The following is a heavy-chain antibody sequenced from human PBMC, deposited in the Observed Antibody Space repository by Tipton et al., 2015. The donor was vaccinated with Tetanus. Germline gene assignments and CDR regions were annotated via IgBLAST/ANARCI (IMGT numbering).Heavy chain of an antibody. J-gene: IGHJ4*02. D-gene: IGHD3-10*01. CDR3: VKDRGTQSGSGTYNFDL. V-gene: IGHV3-21*01. CDR2: ISASGRYK. Sequence: SLRLSCAASGFTFSNYTMNWVRQPPGKGLEWVSSISASGRYKYYADSVKGRFTISRDNAKNSVYLQMNSLRVEDTALYYCVKDRGTQSGSGTYNFDLWGQGTLVTVSS. CDR1: GFTFSNYT.